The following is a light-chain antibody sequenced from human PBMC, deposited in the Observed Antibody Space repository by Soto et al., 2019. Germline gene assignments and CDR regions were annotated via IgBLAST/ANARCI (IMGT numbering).Light chain of an antibody. V-gene: IGLV2-14*01. J-gene: IGLJ2*01. CDR3: SSYTSSSTLGV. Sequence: QSVLTQPASVSGSPGQSITISCTGTSSDVGGYNYVSWYQQHPGKAPKLMIYDVSNRPSGVSNRFSGSKSCNTASLTISGLQAEDEADYYCSSYTSSSTLGVFGGGTKLTVL. CDR2: DVS. CDR1: SSDVGGYNY.